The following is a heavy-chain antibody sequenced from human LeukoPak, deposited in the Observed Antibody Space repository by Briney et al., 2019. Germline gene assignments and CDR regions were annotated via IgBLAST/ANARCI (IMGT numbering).Heavy chain of an antibody. CDR1: GFTFSSKA. J-gene: IGHJ4*02. D-gene: IGHD6-19*01. CDR2: IRYDGSNK. V-gene: IGHV3-30*02. CDR3: AKDLSRIAVAQRGY. Sequence: GWSLRLSCAASGFTFSSKAMHWVRQAPGKGLEWVAFIRYDGSNKYYAASVKGRFTISRDNSNNTLYLQMNSLRAEDTAVYYCAKDLSRIAVAQRGYWGQGTLVTVSS.